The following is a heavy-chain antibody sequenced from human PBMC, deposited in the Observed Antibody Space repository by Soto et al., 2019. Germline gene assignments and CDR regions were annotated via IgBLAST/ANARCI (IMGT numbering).Heavy chain of an antibody. CDR2: IYPADSDT. Sequence: ESLKISCKGSGYSFTSHWIGWVHQMPGKGLEWMGIIYPADSDTRYSPSFQGQVTISADKSISTAYLQLSSLKASDTAVYYCAKLHYIGYNHFFGYFDYWGQGTLVTVSS. V-gene: IGHV5-51*07. D-gene: IGHD5-12*01. CDR1: GYSFTSHW. J-gene: IGHJ4*02. CDR3: AKLHYIGYNHFFGYFDY.